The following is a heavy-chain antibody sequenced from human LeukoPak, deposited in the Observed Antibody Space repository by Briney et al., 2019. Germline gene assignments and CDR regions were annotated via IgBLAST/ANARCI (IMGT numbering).Heavy chain of an antibody. J-gene: IGHJ4*02. Sequence: GGSLRLSCAASGFTFSTYGVYWVRQAPGKGLEWVSSINRNGVFMFYADSVKGRFTISRDNAKNSLYVQMNSLRVEDTAVYYCATLDYYDKSPRILDYWGQGTLVTVSS. CDR3: ATLDYYDKSPRILDY. V-gene: IGHV3-21*06. CDR1: GFTFSTYG. D-gene: IGHD3-22*01. CDR2: INRNGVFM.